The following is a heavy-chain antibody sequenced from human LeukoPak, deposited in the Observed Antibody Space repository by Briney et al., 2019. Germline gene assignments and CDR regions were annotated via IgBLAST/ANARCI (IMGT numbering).Heavy chain of an antibody. J-gene: IGHJ4*02. CDR1: GYTFINYA. D-gene: IGHD6-13*01. V-gene: IGHV1-3*01. Sequence: ASVKVSCKASGYTFINYAINWGRQAPGQRPEWIGWINAGNGNTKYSQKFQGRVTITRDTSASTAYMELSSLRSEDTAVYYCARAGIAAAGPDYWGQGTLVTVSS. CDR3: ARAGIAAAGPDY. CDR2: INAGNGNT.